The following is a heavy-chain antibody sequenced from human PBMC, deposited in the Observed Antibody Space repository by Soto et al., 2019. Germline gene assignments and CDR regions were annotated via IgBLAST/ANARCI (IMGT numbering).Heavy chain of an antibody. CDR2: IRSKANSYAT. V-gene: IGHV3-73*02. D-gene: IGHD2-21*02. J-gene: IGHJ4*02. CDR3: TRPTGAYCGGDCYSGTG. CDR1: GFTFSGSA. Sequence: EVQLVESGGGLVQPGGSLKLSCAASGFTFSGSAMHWVRQASGKGLEWVGRIRSKANSYATAYAASVKGRFTISRDDSKNTAYLQMNSLKTEDTAVYYCTRPTGAYCGGDCYSGTGWGQGTLVTVSS.